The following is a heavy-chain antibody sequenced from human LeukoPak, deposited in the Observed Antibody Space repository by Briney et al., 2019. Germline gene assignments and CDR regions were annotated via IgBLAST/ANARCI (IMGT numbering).Heavy chain of an antibody. D-gene: IGHD6-13*01. CDR1: GYTFTSYD. V-gene: IGHV1-8*01. CDR3: ANKAAAGTKTFDY. CDR2: MNPNSGNT. Sequence: GASVKVSCKASGYTFTSYDINWVRQATGQGLEWMGWMNPNSGNTGYAQKFQGRVTMTRNTSISTAYMELSSLRSEDTAVYYCANKAAAGTKTFDYWGQGTLVTVSS. J-gene: IGHJ4*02.